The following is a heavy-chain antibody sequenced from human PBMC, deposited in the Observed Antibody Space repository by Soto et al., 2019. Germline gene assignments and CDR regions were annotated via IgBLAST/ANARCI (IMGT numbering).Heavy chain of an antibody. CDR1: GFTLTSYT. CDR3: VRERGLSSFYGMDV. CDR2: ITSSSSHI. D-gene: IGHD3-10*01. Sequence: VQLVESGGGLVTPGGSLRLSCAASGFTLTSYTMNWVRQASGKGLEWVSSITSSSSHIYYADSVKGRFTISRDNAGNSLYLQMNSLRAEDSAVYYCVRERGLSSFYGMDVWGQGTTVTVSS. V-gene: IGHV3-21*02. J-gene: IGHJ6*02.